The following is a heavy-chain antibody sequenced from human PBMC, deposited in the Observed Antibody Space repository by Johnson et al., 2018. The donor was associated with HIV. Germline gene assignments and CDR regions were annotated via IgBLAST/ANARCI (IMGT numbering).Heavy chain of an antibody. J-gene: IGHJ3*02. CDR1: DFTFSNNA. V-gene: IGHV3-30*04. CDR2: ISYDGTNT. Sequence: VQLVESGGGVVQPGRSLRLSCAASDFTFSNNAIHWVRQAPGKGLEWVAVISYDGTNTYYADSVRGRFTISRDNAKKSLYLQMNSLRAEDTAVYYCASPYSYGLDDAFDIWGQGTMVTVSS. D-gene: IGHD5-18*01. CDR3: ASPYSYGLDDAFDI.